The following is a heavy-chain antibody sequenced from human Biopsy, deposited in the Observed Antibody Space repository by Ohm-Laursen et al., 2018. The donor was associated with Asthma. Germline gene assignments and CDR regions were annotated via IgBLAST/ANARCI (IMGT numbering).Heavy chain of an antibody. CDR1: GFTFSYYG. V-gene: IGHV3-33*01. CDR2: IWYDGTNK. D-gene: IGHD3-22*01. CDR3: ARQSGQDYGDSSGFDI. J-gene: IGHJ3*02. Sequence: SLRLSCSASGFTFSYYGMHWVRQAPGKGLEWVAVIWYDGTNKYYEDSVKGRFTISRDNSRNRLYLQINRLTVEDSAVYFCARQSGQDYGDSSGFDIWGQGTKVAVSS.